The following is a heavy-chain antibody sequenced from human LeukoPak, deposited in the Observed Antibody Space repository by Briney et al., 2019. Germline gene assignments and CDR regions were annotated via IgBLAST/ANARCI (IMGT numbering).Heavy chain of an antibody. CDR3: ARAFQSLGGLSLPDY. J-gene: IGHJ4*02. Sequence: ASVKVSCKASGYTFTNYGVNWVRQAPGEGLEWMGWINTNSGDPTYAQGFTGRFVFSLDTSVSTAYLQISSLRAEDTAVYFCARAFQSLGGLSLPDYWGQGTLLTVSS. CDR1: GYTFTNYG. CDR2: INTNSGDP. D-gene: IGHD3-16*02. V-gene: IGHV7-4-1*02.